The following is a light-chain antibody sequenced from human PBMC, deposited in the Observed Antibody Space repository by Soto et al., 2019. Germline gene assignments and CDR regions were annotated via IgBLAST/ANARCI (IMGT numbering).Light chain of an antibody. V-gene: IGLV7-46*01. Sequence: QTVVTQEPSLTVSPGGTVTLTCGSSAGAVTSGHYPYWYQQKPGQAPRTLIYDTSKKHSWTPAQFSGSLLEGKAALTLSGAQPEDEAEFYCSLSFSGSVLFGGGTKLTVL. CDR3: SLSFSGSVL. CDR1: AGAVTSGHY. CDR2: DTS. J-gene: IGLJ2*01.